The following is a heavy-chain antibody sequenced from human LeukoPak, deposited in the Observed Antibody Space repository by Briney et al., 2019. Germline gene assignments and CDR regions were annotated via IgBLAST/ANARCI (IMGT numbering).Heavy chain of an antibody. D-gene: IGHD4-17*01. J-gene: IGHJ3*02. Sequence: PGGSPRLSCAASGFTFSSYWMSWVRQAPGKGLEWVANIKQDGSEKYYVDSVKGRFTISRDNAKNSLYLQMNSLRAEDTAVYYCARQMTTVRSSAFDIWGQGTMVTVSS. CDR3: ARQMTTVRSSAFDI. V-gene: IGHV3-7*01. CDR2: IKQDGSEK. CDR1: GFTFSSYW.